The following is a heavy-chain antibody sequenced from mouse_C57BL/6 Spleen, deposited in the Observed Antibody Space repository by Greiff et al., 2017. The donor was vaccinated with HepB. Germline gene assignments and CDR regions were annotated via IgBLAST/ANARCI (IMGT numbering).Heavy chain of an antibody. CDR1: GYTFTGYW. J-gene: IGHJ3*01. Sequence: QVQLQQSGAELMKPGASVKLSCKATGYTFTGYWIEWVKQRPGHGLEWIGEILPGSGSTNYNAKFKGKATFTADTSSNTAYMQLSSLTTEDSAIYYCARERLGAYWGQGTLVTVSA. V-gene: IGHV1-9*01. CDR2: ILPGSGST. CDR3: ARERLGAY.